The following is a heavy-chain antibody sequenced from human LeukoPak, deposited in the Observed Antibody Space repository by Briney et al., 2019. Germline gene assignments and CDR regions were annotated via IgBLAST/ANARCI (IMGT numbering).Heavy chain of an antibody. Sequence: SSVKVSCKASGGTFSSYAISWVRQAPGQGLEWMGWINSNSGATNYAQKFQGRVTMTRDTSISTAYMELTRLASDDTAVYYCARGGSLAYWGQGTLVTVSS. CDR2: INSNSGAT. J-gene: IGHJ4*02. V-gene: IGHV1-2*02. CDR3: ARGGSLAY. CDR1: GGTFSSYA. D-gene: IGHD5-12*01.